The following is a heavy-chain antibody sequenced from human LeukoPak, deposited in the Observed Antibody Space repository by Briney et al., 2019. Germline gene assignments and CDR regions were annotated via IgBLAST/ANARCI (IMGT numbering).Heavy chain of an antibody. J-gene: IGHJ5*02. CDR2: FYHSGST. CDR1: GYSISSGYY. CDR3: ARVFPSSGWFDP. D-gene: IGHD2-2*01. V-gene: IGHV4-38-2*01. Sequence: SETLSLTCAVSGYSISSGYYWGWIRQPPGKGLEGIGPFYHSGSTYYNPSLKSRVTISVDTSKNQFSLKLSSVTAADTAVYYCARVFPSSGWFDPWGQGTLVTVSS.